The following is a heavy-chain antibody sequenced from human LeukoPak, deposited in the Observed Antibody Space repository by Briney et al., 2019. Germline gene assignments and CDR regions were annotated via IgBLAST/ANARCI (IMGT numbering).Heavy chain of an antibody. J-gene: IGHJ4*02. D-gene: IGHD3-16*01. CDR3: ARESELGGLFDY. Sequence: GGSLRLSCAASGFTFSSYSMNWVRQAPGKGLEWVSSISSSSSYIYYADSVKGRFTISRDNAKNSLYLQMNSLRAEDTALYYCARESELGGLFDYWGQGTLVTVSS. CDR1: GFTFSSYS. V-gene: IGHV3-21*04. CDR2: ISSSSSYI.